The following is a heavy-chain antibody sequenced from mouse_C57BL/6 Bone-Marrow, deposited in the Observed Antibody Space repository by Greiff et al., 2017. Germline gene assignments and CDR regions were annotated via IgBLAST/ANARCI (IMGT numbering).Heavy chain of an antibody. CDR1: GFTFSDYY. CDR3: ARDPYYYGSSPWFAY. Sequence: EVKLMESGGGLVQPGGSLKLSCAASGFTFSDYYMYWVRQTPEKRLEWVAYISNGGGSPYYPDTVKGRFTISRDNAKHNLYLQRSHLKSEDTAMYYCARDPYYYGSSPWFAYWGQVTLVTVSA. J-gene: IGHJ3*01. D-gene: IGHD1-1*01. V-gene: IGHV5-12*01. CDR2: ISNGGGSP.